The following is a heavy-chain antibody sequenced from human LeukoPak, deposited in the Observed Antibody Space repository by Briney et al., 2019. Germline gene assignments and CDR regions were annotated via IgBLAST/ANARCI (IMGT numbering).Heavy chain of an antibody. CDR2: ISSNSGIK. CDR3: ARAYDIWSGPGGY. D-gene: IGHD3-3*01. Sequence: GGSLRLSCGGSGFTFKSFSMHWVREAPGKGLEWVSDISSNSGIKSYADSVKGRFTISRDNAKNSLYLQMNSLRAEDTAVYYCARAYDIWSGPGGYWGQGTLVTVSS. CDR1: GFTFKSFS. J-gene: IGHJ4*02. V-gene: IGHV3-48*01.